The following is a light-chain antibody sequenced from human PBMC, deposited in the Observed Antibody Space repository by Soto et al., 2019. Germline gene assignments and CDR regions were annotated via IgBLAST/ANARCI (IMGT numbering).Light chain of an antibody. CDR3: CLSAGFYSSFYV. Sequence: QSALTQPRSVSGSPGHSVTISCSGTSSDVGDSNYVSWYQQHPGKAPKLMIYDFSKRPSGVPDRFSGSKSGNTASLTISGLQAEDEADYYCCLSAGFYSSFYVFGTGTKVTVL. CDR2: DFS. CDR1: SSDVGDSNY. V-gene: IGLV2-11*01. J-gene: IGLJ1*01.